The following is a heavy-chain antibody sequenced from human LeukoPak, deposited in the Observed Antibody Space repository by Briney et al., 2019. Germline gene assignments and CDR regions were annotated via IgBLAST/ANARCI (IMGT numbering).Heavy chain of an antibody. D-gene: IGHD6-19*01. V-gene: IGHV1-18*01. J-gene: IGHJ4*02. Sequence: ASVKVSCKASGYTFTSYGISWVRQAPGQGLEWMGWISAYNGNTNYAQKLQGRVTMTTDTSTSTAYMELRSLRSDDTAVYYCARDRSSGWYNYNDFDYWGQGTLVTVSS. CDR3: ARDRSSGWYNYNDFDY. CDR2: ISAYNGNT. CDR1: GYTFTSYG.